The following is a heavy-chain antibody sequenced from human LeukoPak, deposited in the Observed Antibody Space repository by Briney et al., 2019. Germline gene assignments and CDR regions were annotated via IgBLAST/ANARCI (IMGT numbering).Heavy chain of an antibody. Sequence: GGSLRLSCAASGFTFSSYAMSWVRQAPGKGLEWVSAISGSGGSTYYADSVKGRFTISRDNSKNTLYLQMNSLRAEDTAVYYCARGTGSYRYNFRYWGPGTLVTVSS. CDR1: GFTFSSYA. CDR2: ISGSGGST. D-gene: IGHD3-16*02. J-gene: IGHJ4*02. V-gene: IGHV3-23*01. CDR3: ARGTGSYRYNFRY.